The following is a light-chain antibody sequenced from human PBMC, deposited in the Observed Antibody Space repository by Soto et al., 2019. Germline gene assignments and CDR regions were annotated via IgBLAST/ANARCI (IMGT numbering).Light chain of an antibody. CDR3: ASFAGNYKGV. CDR1: SSDVGAYDY. CDR2: EVT. V-gene: IGLV2-8*01. J-gene: IGLJ3*02. Sequence: QSALTQAPSASGSPGQSVAISCTGTSSDVGAYDYVSWYQQYPGKAPKLMIYEVTKRPSGVPDRFFGFKSGNTASLTVSGLQAEDEGYYYCASFAGNYKGVFGGGTKVTVL.